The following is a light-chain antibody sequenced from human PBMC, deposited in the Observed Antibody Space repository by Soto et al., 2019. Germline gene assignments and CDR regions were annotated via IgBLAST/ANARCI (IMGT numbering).Light chain of an antibody. V-gene: IGLV2-23*01. CDR1: SNDVGRYNQ. CDR2: EGS. CDR3: CSYVGSTTYV. Sequence: QSALTQPPSVSGSPGQSVTISCTGTSNDVGRYNQVSWYQQHPGKAPKVMIYEGSQRPSGFSNRFSGSKSGNTASLTISGLQAEDEADYYCCSYVGSTTYVFGTGTKVTVL. J-gene: IGLJ1*01.